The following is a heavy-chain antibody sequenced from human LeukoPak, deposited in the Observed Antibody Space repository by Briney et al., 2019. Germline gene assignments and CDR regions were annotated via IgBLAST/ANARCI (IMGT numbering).Heavy chain of an antibody. D-gene: IGHD3-22*01. CDR3: ARDKNYYDSSRYSHPLDY. V-gene: IGHV3-7*01. Sequence: PGGSLRLSCVASGFTFSNYWMSWVRQAPGKGLEWVANIKQDGSEKYYVDSVKGRFAISRDNAKNSLYLQMNSLRAEDTAVYYCARDKNYYDSSRYSHPLDYWGQGTLVTVSS. CDR2: IKQDGSEK. J-gene: IGHJ4*02. CDR1: GFTFSNYW.